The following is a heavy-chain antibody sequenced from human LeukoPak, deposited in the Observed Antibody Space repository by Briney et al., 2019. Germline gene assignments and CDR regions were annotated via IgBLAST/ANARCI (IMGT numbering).Heavy chain of an antibody. CDR2: INHSGFT. V-gene: IGHV4-34*01. CDR3: AASGWTPGLDY. D-gene: IGHD6-19*01. J-gene: IGHJ4*02. Sequence: SETLSLTCAIYSGSFSGYYWNWIRQPPGRGLEWIGEINHSGFTNYNPSLNSRVTMSVDTSKNQLSLNLTSVTAADTAVYYCAASGWTPGLDYWGQGTPVTVPS. CDR1: SGSFSGYY.